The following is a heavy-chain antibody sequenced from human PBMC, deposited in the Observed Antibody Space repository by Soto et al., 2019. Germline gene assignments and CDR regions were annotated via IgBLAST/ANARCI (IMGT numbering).Heavy chain of an antibody. J-gene: IGHJ3*02. Sequence: EVQLVESGGGLVQPGRSLRLSCAASGFTFDDYAMHWVRQAPGKGLEWVSGISWNSGSIGYADSVKGRFTISRDNAKKSLYLQMNSLRAEETALYYCAKDMGYSGCYHDAFDIWGPGTMVTVSS. CDR1: GFTFDDYA. D-gene: IGHD1-26*01. V-gene: IGHV3-9*01. CDR2: ISWNSGSI. CDR3: AKDMGYSGCYHDAFDI.